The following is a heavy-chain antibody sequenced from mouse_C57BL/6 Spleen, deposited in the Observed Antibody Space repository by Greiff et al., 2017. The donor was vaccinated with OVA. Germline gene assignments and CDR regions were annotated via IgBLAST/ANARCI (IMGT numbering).Heavy chain of an antibody. Sequence: EVKLMESGGGLVKPGGSLKLSCAASGFTFSDYGMHWVRQAPEKGLEWVAYISSGSSTIYYADTVKGRFTISRDNAKNTLFLQMTSLRSEDTAMYYCARPRTGRDYFDYWGQGTTLTVSS. V-gene: IGHV5-17*01. CDR2: ISSGSSTI. CDR3: ARPRTGRDYFDY. D-gene: IGHD4-1*01. J-gene: IGHJ2*01. CDR1: GFTFSDYG.